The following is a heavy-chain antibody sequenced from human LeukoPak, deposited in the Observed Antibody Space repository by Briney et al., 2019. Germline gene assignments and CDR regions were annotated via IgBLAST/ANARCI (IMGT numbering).Heavy chain of an antibody. D-gene: IGHD3-10*01. CDR2: NYYSGST. CDR1: GGSISSYY. J-gene: IGHJ4*02. Sequence: SETLSLTCTVSGGSISSYYWSWIRQPPWKGLEWIGYNYYSGSTNYNPSLKSRVTISIDTSKNQFSLKLSSVTAADTAVYYCAVMVRASASFDYWGQGTLVTVSS. V-gene: IGHV4-59*01. CDR3: AVMVRASASFDY.